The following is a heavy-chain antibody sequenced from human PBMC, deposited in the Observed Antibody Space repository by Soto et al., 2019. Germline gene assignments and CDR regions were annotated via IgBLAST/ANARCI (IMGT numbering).Heavy chain of an antibody. CDR1: GGSISSSSYY. V-gene: IGHV4-39*01. CDR2: IYYSGST. Sequence: SETLSLTCTVSGGSISSSSYYWGWIRQPPGKGLEWIGSIYYSGSTYYNPSLKSRVTISVDTSKNQFSLKLSSVTAADTAVYYCARRGLRGRYDILTGGTSWGKLGLYYYYYYGMDVWGQGTTVTVSS. J-gene: IGHJ6*02. D-gene: IGHD3-9*01. CDR3: ARRGLRGRYDILTGGTSWGKLGLYYYYYYGMDV.